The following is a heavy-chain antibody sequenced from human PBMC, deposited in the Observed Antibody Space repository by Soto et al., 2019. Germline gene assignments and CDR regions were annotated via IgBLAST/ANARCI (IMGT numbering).Heavy chain of an antibody. CDR2: IIPISGTP. CDR3: ARDRDDYGSGNYYNRIDF. CDR1: GGIFSTYA. D-gene: IGHD3-10*01. V-gene: IGHV1-69*01. J-gene: IGHJ4*02. Sequence: QVPLVQSGAEVKKPGSSVKVSCKASGGIFSTYAISWLRQAPGQGLEWMGGIIPISGTPNYAQRFQGRVTITADESTSTAYMELSRLRSEDTAVYYCARDRDDYGSGNYYNRIDFWGQGTLVTVSS.